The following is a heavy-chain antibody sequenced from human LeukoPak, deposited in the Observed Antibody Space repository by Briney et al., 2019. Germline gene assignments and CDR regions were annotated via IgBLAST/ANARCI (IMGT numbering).Heavy chain of an antibody. CDR3: ARVGYYESSGYYEY. Sequence: ASVKVSCKASGHTLTDYYMHWVRQAPGQGLEWMGRINPNSGGTNYAQKFQGRVTMTRDTSISTVYMELSRLRSDDTAVYYCARVGYYESSGYYEYWGQGTLVTVSS. CDR2: INPNSGGT. D-gene: IGHD3-22*01. CDR1: GHTLTDYY. J-gene: IGHJ4*02. V-gene: IGHV1-2*06.